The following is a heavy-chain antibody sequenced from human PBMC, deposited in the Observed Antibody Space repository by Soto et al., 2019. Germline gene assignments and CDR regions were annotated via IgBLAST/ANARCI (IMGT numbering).Heavy chain of an antibody. D-gene: IGHD6-19*01. Sequence: QVTLKESGPVLVKPTETLTLRCTVSGLSITDSEMGVSWIRQPPGQPLEWLAHIDSSVEKSYRTFLKSRLAISKDTPKSQIVLTMTTIDPADTATYYCARRHLAVAVSPWFDPWGQGIPVTVSA. J-gene: IGHJ5*02. CDR1: GLSITDSEMG. V-gene: IGHV2-26*01. CDR3: ARRHLAVAVSPWFDP. CDR2: IDSSVEK.